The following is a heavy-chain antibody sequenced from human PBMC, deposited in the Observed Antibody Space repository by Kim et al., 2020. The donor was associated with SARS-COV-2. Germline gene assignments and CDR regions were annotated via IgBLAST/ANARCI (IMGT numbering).Heavy chain of an antibody. CDR3: ARGGYYGSGSKTSWFDP. V-gene: IGHV4-34*01. D-gene: IGHD3-10*01. CDR1: GGSFSGYY. J-gene: IGHJ5*02. Sequence: SETLSLTCAVYGGSFSGYYWSWIRQPPGKGLEWIGEINHSGSTNYNPSLKSRVTISVETSKNQFSLKLSSVTAADTAVYYCARGGYYGSGSKTSWFDPWGQGTLVTVSS. CDR2: INHSGST.